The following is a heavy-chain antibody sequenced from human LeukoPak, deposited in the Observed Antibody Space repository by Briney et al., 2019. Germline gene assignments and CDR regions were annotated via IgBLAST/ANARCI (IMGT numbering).Heavy chain of an antibody. Sequence: GGSLRLSCAASGFTFSSYSMNWVRQAPGKGLEWVSSISSSSTYIYYADSVQGRFTISRDNAKHSLYLQMNSLRADDTAVYYCARADYDSSGTFDYWGQGTLVTVSS. CDR3: ARADYDSSGTFDY. CDR1: GFTFSSYS. D-gene: IGHD3-22*01. J-gene: IGHJ4*02. CDR2: ISSSSTYI. V-gene: IGHV3-21*01.